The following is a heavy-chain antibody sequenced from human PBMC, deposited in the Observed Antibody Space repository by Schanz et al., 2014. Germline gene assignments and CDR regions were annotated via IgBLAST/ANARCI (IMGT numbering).Heavy chain of an antibody. D-gene: IGHD5-12*01. CDR3: ARARYTGYDCSGY. J-gene: IGHJ4*02. Sequence: QVQLVQSGAELKNPGASMKVSCLASGYSFTEYFLHWVRQAPGQGLEWMGLINPNSGETNYEQKFKGRVTLTSDTSISTAFMELSGLTSDDTATYFCARARYTGYDCSGYWGQGTLLIVSS. CDR1: GYSFTEYF. V-gene: IGHV1-2*02. CDR2: INPNSGET.